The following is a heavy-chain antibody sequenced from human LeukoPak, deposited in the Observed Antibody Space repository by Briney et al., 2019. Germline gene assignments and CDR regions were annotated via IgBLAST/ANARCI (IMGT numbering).Heavy chain of an antibody. CDR3: ARGRRDGYNLYYYYYMDV. D-gene: IGHD5-24*01. J-gene: IGHJ6*03. CDR1: GGTFSSYA. V-gene: IGHV1-69*06. CDR2: IIPIFGTA. Sequence: ASVKVSCKASGGTFSSYAISWVRQAPGQGLEWMGGIIPIFGTANYAQKFQGRVTITADKSTSTAYMELSSLRSEDTAVYYCARGRRDGYNLYYYYYMDVWGKGTTVTVSS.